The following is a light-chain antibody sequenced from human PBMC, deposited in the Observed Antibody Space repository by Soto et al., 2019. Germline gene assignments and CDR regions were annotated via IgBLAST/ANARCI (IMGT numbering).Light chain of an antibody. J-gene: IGKJ5*01. CDR2: GAS. V-gene: IGKV3-20*01. Sequence: EIALTQSPDTLSLSPGERATLSCRASQNVINSYLAWYQQKPGQAPSLLIYGASSRATGIPDRFSGSGSGTTFTLTISRLEPEDFAVYYCQQYVDTSITVGRGTRLEIK. CDR3: QQYVDTSIT. CDR1: QNVINSY.